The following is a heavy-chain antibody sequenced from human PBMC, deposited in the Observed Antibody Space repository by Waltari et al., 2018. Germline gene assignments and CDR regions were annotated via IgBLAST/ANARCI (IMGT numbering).Heavy chain of an antibody. Sequence: QLQLQESGPGLVKPSETLSLTCAVSGYSISSGYYWGWIRQPPGKGLEWIGSIYHSGSTYYNPSLKSRVTIAVDTSKNQFSLKLSSVTAADTAVYYCARDSRYYYDSSGYREDAFDIWGQGTMVTVSS. CDR1: GYSISSGYY. V-gene: IGHV4-38-2*02. CDR3: ARDSRYYYDSSGYREDAFDI. J-gene: IGHJ3*02. D-gene: IGHD3-22*01. CDR2: IYHSGST.